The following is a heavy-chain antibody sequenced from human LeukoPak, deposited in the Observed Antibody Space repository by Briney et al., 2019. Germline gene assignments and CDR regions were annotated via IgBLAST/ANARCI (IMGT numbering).Heavy chain of an antibody. CDR3: AKSPAYYGSGTYSDY. Sequence: GGSLRLSCAASGFTFSSYAMSWVRQAPGQGLEWVSTISGSGAGTYYADSVKGRFTISRDNSKNTLYLQINSLRAEDTALHYCAKSPAYYGSGTYSDYWGQGTLVTVSS. V-gene: IGHV3-23*01. D-gene: IGHD3-10*01. J-gene: IGHJ4*02. CDR2: ISGSGAGT. CDR1: GFTFSSYA.